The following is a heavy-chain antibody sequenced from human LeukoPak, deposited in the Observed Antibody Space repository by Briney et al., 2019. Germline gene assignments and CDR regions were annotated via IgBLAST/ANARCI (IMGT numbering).Heavy chain of an antibody. CDR1: GGSISSYY. CDR3: ARLSRDGYNSPYYFDY. CDR2: IYTSGST. V-gene: IGHV4-4*07. J-gene: IGHJ4*02. D-gene: IGHD5-24*01. Sequence: SETLSLTCTVSGGSISSYYWSWIRQPAGKGLEWIGRIYTSGSTNYNPSLKSRVTMSVDTSKNQFSLKLSSVTAADTAVYYCARLSRDGYNSPYYFDYWGQGTLVTVSS.